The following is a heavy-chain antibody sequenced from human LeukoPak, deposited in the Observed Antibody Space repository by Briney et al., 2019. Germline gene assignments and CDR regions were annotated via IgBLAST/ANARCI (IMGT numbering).Heavy chain of an antibody. V-gene: IGHV3-30*02. CDR1: GFTFSSYG. J-gene: IGHJ3*02. CDR2: IRYDGSNK. D-gene: IGHD3-10*01. CDR3: ARDSVLLWFGGPGAFDI. Sequence: GGSLRLSCAASGFTFSSYGMHWVRQAPGKGLEWVAFIRYDGSNKYYADSVKGRFTISRDNSKNTLYLQMNSLRAEDTAVYYCARDSVLLWFGGPGAFDIWGQGTMVTVSS.